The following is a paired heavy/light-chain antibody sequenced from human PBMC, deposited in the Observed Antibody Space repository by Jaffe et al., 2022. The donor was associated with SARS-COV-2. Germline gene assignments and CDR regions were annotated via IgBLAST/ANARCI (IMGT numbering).Light chain of an antibody. CDR1: QTINNF. CDR3: QQSYRTPLT. J-gene: IGKJ5*01. V-gene: IGKV1-39*01. Sequence: DIQMTQSPYSLSASVGDRVTITCRASQTINNFLNWYQQKPGKAPKLLIYAASSLQSGVPSRFSGSASGTEFTLTISSLQPEDFATYYCQQSYRTPLTFGQGTRLEIK. CDR2: AAS.
Heavy chain of an antibody. Sequence: QPQLQGSGPGLVKPSETLSLTCTVSGGSISSRAYYWDWIRQPPGKGLEWIGGAYYSGSTSYNPSLKSRVTISADTTKNQFSLKLTSVTVADTATYYCASRYCSGDSCTLARYNWFASWGQGTLVTVSS. J-gene: IGHJ5*01. CDR3: ASRYCSGDSCTLARYNWFAS. CDR2: AYYSGST. CDR1: GGSISSRAYY. V-gene: IGHV4-39*01. D-gene: IGHD2-15*01.